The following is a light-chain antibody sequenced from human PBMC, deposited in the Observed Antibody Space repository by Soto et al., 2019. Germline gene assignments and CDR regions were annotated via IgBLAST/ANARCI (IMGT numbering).Light chain of an antibody. V-gene: IGLV1-44*01. CDR2: SNN. Sequence: QSVLTQPPSASGTPGQRVTISCSGSSSNIGSNTVNWYQQLPGTAPKLLIYSNNQRPSGVPDRFSGSKSGTSASLAISGLQSEDEADYYCSSYTASSTLLFGTGTKLTVL. J-gene: IGLJ1*01. CDR3: SSYTASSTLL. CDR1: SSNIGSNT.